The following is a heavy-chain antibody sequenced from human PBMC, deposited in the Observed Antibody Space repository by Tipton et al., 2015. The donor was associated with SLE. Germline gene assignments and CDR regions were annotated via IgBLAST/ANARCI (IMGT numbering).Heavy chain of an antibody. V-gene: IGHV4-59*01. J-gene: IGHJ4*02. CDR3: ARGEDSSGLYEGTF. Sequence: TLSLTCTVSGGSISSYYWSWIRQPPGKGLEWIGYIYYSGSTNYNPSLKSRVTISVDTSKNQFSLKLSSVTAADTAVYYCARGEDSSGLYEGTFWGQGTLVTVSS. CDR1: GGSISSYY. CDR2: IYYSGST. D-gene: IGHD6-19*01.